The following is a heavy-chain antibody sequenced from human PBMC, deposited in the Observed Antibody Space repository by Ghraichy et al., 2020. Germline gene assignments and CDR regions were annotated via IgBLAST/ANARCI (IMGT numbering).Heavy chain of an antibody. J-gene: IGHJ4*02. CDR3: ERVQNYDSYFDY. CDR2: IYYSGST. D-gene: IGHD5-12*01. Sequence: SETLSLTCTVSGGSVSSGSYYWSWIRQPPGKGLEWIGYIYYSGSTNYNPSLKSRVTISVDTSKNQFSLKLSSVTAADTAVYYCERVQNYDSYFDYWGKGTLVTVSS. V-gene: IGHV4-61*01. CDR1: GGSVSSGSYY.